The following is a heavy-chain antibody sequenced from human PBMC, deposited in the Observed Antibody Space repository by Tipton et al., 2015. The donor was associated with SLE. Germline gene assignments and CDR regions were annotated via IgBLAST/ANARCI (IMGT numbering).Heavy chain of an antibody. D-gene: IGHD6-19*01. CDR2: IYYSGST. CDR1: GGSISSGGYY. J-gene: IGHJ4*02. Sequence: TLSLTCTVSGGSISSGGYYWSWIRQHPGKGLEWIGYIYYSGSTYYNPSLKSRVTISVDTSKNQFSLKLSSVTAADTAVYYCARHRLGVAVAVGYWGQGTLVTVSS. V-gene: IGHV4-31*03. CDR3: ARHRLGVAVAVGY.